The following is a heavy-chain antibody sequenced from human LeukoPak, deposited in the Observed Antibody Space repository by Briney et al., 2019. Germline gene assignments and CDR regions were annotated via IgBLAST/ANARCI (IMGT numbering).Heavy chain of an antibody. J-gene: IGHJ4*02. CDR2: LDSDGSNP. CDR1: GFTFSSYW. D-gene: IGHD1-26*01. CDR3: AKESGGGGQGFDF. Sequence: GGSLRLSCAASGFTFSSYWMHWVRQTPGKGLVWVSRLDSDGSNPRYADSVKGRFTISRDNAKTTLYLQMNSLRVEDTAVYYCAKESGGGGQGFDFWGQGTPVTVSS. V-gene: IGHV3-74*01.